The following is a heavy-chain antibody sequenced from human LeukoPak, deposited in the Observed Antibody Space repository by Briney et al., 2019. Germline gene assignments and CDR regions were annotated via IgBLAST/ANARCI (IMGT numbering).Heavy chain of an antibody. CDR2: ISSSSSTI. CDR1: GFTFSSYS. Sequence: GGSLRLSCAASGFTFSSYSMNWVRQAPGKGLEWVSYISSSSSTIYYADSVKGRFTISRDNANNSLYLQMNSLRAEDTAVFYCPRDSRYCSGGSCYDWFDPWGQGTLVTVSS. D-gene: IGHD2-15*01. V-gene: IGHV3-48*01. J-gene: IGHJ5*02. CDR3: PRDSRYCSGGSCYDWFDP.